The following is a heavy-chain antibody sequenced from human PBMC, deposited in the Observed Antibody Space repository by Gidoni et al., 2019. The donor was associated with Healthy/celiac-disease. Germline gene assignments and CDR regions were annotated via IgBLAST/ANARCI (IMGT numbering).Heavy chain of an antibody. V-gene: IGHV1-24*01. D-gene: IGHD3-3*01. CDR2: FDPADGET. CDR1: GYTLTELS. CDR3: ATTGKYDFWSGHGFDY. J-gene: IGHJ4*02. Sequence: QVQLVQSGAEVKKPGASVKVSGKVSGYTLTELSMHWVRQAPGKGLEWMGGFDPADGETIYAQKFQGRVTMTEDTSTDTAYMELSSLRSEDTAVYYCATTGKYDFWSGHGFDYWGQGTLVTVSS.